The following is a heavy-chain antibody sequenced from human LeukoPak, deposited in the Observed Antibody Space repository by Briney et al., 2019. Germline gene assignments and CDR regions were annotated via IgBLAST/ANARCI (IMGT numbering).Heavy chain of an antibody. CDR1: GFTFSDYW. V-gene: IGHV3-7*01. Sequence: PGGSLRLSCVASGFTFSDYWMTWVRQAPGKGLECVANIKQDGSEKFYVDSEKGRFTISRDNAKNSLYLQMNSLRTEDTAVYYCARDGRFSYGAFDIWGQGTMVTVSS. CDR3: ARDGRFSYGAFDI. D-gene: IGHD3-3*01. CDR2: IKQDGSEK. J-gene: IGHJ3*02.